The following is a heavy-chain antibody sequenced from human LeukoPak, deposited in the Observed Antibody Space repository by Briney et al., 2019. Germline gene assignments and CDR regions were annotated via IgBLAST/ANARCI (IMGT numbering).Heavy chain of an antibody. D-gene: IGHD6-13*01. V-gene: IGHV4-34*01. J-gene: IGHJ6*02. CDR3: ASQRHHLVAAAGRTKNYYYGMDV. Sequence: SETLSLTCAVYGGSFSGYYWSWIRQPPGKGLEWIGEINHSGSTNYNPSLKSRVTISVDTSKNQFSLKLSSVTAADTAVYYCASQRHHLVAAAGRTKNYYYGMDVWGQGTTVTVSS. CDR2: INHSGST. CDR1: GGSFSGYY.